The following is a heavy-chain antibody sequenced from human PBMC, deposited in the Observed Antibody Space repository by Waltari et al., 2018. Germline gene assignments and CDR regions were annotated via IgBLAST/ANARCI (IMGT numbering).Heavy chain of an antibody. D-gene: IGHD3-10*01. CDR3: ARDFWNRLTGGESFDY. Sequence: QVQLQESGPGLVKPSETLSLTCAVSGYSISSGYYWGWIRQPPGKGLEWIGSIYHSGSTYYNPSLKSRVTISVDTSKNQFSLKLSSVTAADTAVYYCARDFWNRLTGGESFDYWGQGTLVTVSS. J-gene: IGHJ4*02. CDR1: GYSISSGYY. V-gene: IGHV4-38-2*02. CDR2: IYHSGST.